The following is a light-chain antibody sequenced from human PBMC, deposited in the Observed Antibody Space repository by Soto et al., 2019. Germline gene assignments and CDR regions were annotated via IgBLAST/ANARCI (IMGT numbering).Light chain of an antibody. CDR2: AAS. Sequence: DLQMTQFPSSLSASVGDRVTITCRASQAIRTFLAWYQQRPGKVPKLLIYAASTLQSGVPSRFSGSGSGTDFTLIISSLQPKDVATYYCQKYNIAPWTFGHGTRVEI. CDR3: QKYNIAPWT. V-gene: IGKV1-27*01. J-gene: IGKJ1*01. CDR1: QAIRTF.